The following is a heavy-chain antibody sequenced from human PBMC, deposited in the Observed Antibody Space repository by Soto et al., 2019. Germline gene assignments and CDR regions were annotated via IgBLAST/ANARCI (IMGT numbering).Heavy chain of an antibody. CDR3: AKDRGHDIVVVVAATGGYFDY. D-gene: IGHD2-15*01. CDR2: ISGSGGST. Sequence: EVQLLESGGGLVQPGGSLRLSCAASGFTFSSYAMSWVRQAPGKGLEWVSAISGSGGSTYYADSVKGRFTISRDNSKNPLYLQMNSLRAEDTAVYYCAKDRGHDIVVVVAATGGYFDYWGQGTLVTVSS. J-gene: IGHJ4*02. V-gene: IGHV3-23*01. CDR1: GFTFSSYA.